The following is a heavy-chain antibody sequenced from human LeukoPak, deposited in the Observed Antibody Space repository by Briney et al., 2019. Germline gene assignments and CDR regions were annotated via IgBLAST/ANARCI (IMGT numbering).Heavy chain of an antibody. Sequence: SETLSLTCTVSGGSVSSGSYYWSWIRQPPGKGLEWIGYIYYSGSTNYNPSLKSRVTISVDTSKNQFSLKRSSVTAADTAVYYCARQRLNRLRYFDWLLSGIIDYWGQGTLVTVSS. D-gene: IGHD3-9*01. CDR2: IYYSGST. J-gene: IGHJ4*02. CDR1: GGSVSSGSYY. CDR3: ARQRLNRLRYFDWLLSGIIDY. V-gene: IGHV4-61*01.